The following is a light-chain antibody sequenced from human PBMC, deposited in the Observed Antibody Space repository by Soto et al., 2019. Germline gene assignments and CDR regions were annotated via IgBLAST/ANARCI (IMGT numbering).Light chain of an antibody. V-gene: IGKV2-28*01. CDR3: LQALQTPWT. J-gene: IGKJ1*01. Sequence: DLVMTQSPLSLPVTPGEPASISCRSSQSLLHSNGYNYLDWYLQKPGQSPQLLIYLGSNRASGVPDRFSGSGSGTDFTLKISTVEADDVGVYYCLQALQTPWTFGQGTKVQI. CDR2: LGS. CDR1: QSLLHSNGYNY.